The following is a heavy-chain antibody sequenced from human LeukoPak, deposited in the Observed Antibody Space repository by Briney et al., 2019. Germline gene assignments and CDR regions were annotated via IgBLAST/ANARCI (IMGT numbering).Heavy chain of an antibody. CDR2: IYSGGST. J-gene: IGHJ6*03. CDR1: GFTVSSNY. D-gene: IGHD2-2*01. Sequence: GGSLRLSCAASGFTVSSNYMSWVRQAPGKGLEWVSVIYSGGSTYYADSVKGRFTISRDNSKNTLYLQMNSLRAEDTAVYYCARESPLPYCSSTSCYEGYYYYYYMDVWGKGTTVTISS. V-gene: IGHV3-66*01. CDR3: ARESPLPYCSSTSCYEGYYYYYYMDV.